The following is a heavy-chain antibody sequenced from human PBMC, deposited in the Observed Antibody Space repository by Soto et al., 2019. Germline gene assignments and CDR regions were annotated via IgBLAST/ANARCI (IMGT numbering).Heavy chain of an antibody. J-gene: IGHJ6*02. CDR3: ARDRGSSSWYRYCYYYRMDV. D-gene: IGHD6-13*01. V-gene: IGHV3-7*03. CDR1: GFTFSSYW. Sequence: PGGSLRLSCAASGFTFSSYWMSWVRQAPGKGLEWVANIKQDGSEKYYVDSVKGRFTISRDNAKNSLYLQMNSLRAEDTAVYYCARDRGSSSWYRYCYYYRMDVWGQGTTVTVSS. CDR2: IKQDGSEK.